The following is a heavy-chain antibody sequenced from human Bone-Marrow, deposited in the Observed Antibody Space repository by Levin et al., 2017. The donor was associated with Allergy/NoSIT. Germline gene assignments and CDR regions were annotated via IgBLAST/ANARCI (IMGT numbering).Heavy chain of an antibody. J-gene: IGHJ1*01. V-gene: IGHV1-24*01. CDR1: GDTLTESS. CDR3: TTLGNYYGAEYFHH. Sequence: GASVKVSCKVSGDTLTESSIHWVRQAPGKGLEWMGGFDPEEGETLYSQKFQGRVTMTEDTSTDTAYMELSSLRSDDTAVFYCTTLGNYYGAEYFHHWGQGTLVTVSS. D-gene: IGHD1-7*01. CDR2: FDPEEGET.